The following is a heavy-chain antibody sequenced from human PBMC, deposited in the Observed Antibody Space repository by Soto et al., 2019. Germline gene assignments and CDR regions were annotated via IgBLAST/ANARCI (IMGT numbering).Heavy chain of an antibody. Sequence: PSETLSLTCTVSGDSISSGGYYWSWIRQNPGKGLEWIGYIYYSGSTYYNPSLKSRFTISVDTSKNQFSLKLSSVTAVDTAVYYCARETEYSGYDLWGQGTLVTVSS. V-gene: IGHV4-31*03. J-gene: IGHJ4*02. CDR2: IYYSGST. D-gene: IGHD5-12*01. CDR1: GDSISSGGYY. CDR3: ARETEYSGYDL.